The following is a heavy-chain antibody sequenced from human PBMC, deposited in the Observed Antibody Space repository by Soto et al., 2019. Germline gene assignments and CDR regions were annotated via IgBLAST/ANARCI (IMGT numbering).Heavy chain of an antibody. Sequence: QVQLVQSGAEVKKPGSSVKVSCKASGGSFNSHAFSWVRQAPGQGLEWLGGIIPIFSSANYAQKFQGRVTITAAESASTSSTDLSSLSPECAATYYCANTTGATYILHGMAVWGPGTTVTVSS. V-gene: IGHV1-69*01. CDR3: ANTTGATYILHGMAV. CDR1: GGSFNSHA. D-gene: IGHD5-12*01. J-gene: IGHJ6*01. CDR2: IIPIFSSA.